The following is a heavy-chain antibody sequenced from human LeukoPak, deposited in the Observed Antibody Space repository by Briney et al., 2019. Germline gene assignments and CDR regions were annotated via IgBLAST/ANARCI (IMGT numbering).Heavy chain of an antibody. V-gene: IGHV3-23*01. Sequence: PGGSLRLSCVASGFXFSNTAISWVRQAPGKGRVWVSSISGNGISTYYADSVKGRFTISRDNSKNTLYLQMNSLKAEDTAVYYCAKDHRSSTWPFDYWGQGALVTVSS. CDR2: ISGNGIST. D-gene: IGHD3-16*02. CDR1: GFXFSNTA. CDR3: AKDHRSSTWPFDY. J-gene: IGHJ4*02.